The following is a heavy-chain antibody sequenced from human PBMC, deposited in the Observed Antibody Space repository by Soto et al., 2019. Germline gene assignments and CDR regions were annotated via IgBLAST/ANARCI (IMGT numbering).Heavy chain of an antibody. CDR3: ARGGGVGVAGSAAFDM. V-gene: IGHV1-2*02. Sequence: QLHLVQSGAVVKKPGASVTVSCSASGYPVTAYYMHWVRQAPGRGLEWMGGINPATGAAKYTQTFRGRVTMTRDTSTSTVFMELSGPTSEDTAGFYCARGGGVGVAGSAAFDMWGQGTLVTVSS. D-gene: IGHD3-3*01. CDR2: INPATGAA. CDR1: GYPVTAYY. J-gene: IGHJ3*02.